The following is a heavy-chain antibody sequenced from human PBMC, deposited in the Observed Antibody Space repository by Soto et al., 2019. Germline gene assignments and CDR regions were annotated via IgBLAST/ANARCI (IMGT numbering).Heavy chain of an antibody. CDR1: GYTFTVYY. D-gene: IGHD1-7*01. Sequence: QVQLVQSGAEVKKPGASVKVSCKASGYTFTVYYMHWVRQAPGQGLEWMGWINPNSGGTNYAQKFQGWVTMTRATAISTAYMEQSRLRSDDTAVYYCARDSSLPPPGTTWFDPWGQGTLVTVSS. CDR2: INPNSGGT. J-gene: IGHJ5*02. V-gene: IGHV1-2*04. CDR3: ARDSSLPPPGTTWFDP.